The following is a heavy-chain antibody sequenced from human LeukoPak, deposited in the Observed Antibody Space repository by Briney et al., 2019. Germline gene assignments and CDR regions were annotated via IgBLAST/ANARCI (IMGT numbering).Heavy chain of an antibody. CDR2: INPNSGGT. V-gene: IGHV1-2*02. J-gene: IGHJ3*02. CDR3: ARRLYYDFWSGSDAFDI. D-gene: IGHD3-3*01. CDR1: GYTFTGYY. Sequence: ASVKVSRKASGYTFTGYYMHWVRQAPGQGLEWMGWINPNSGGTNYAQKFQGRVTMTRHTSISTAYMELSRLRSDDTAVYYCARRLYYDFWSGSDAFDIWGQGTMVTVSS.